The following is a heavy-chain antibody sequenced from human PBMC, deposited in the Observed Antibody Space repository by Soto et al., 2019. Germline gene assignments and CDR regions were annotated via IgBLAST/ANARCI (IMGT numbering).Heavy chain of an antibody. V-gene: IGHV4-4*02. CDR1: GGSISSSNW. D-gene: IGHD3-9*01. Sequence: PSETLSLTCAVSGGSISSSNWWSWVHQPPGKGLEWIGEIYHSGSTNYNPSLKSRVTISVDKSKNQFSLKLSSVTAADTAVYYCARDHPYYDILTGYYSPHDAFDIWGQGTMVTVSS. CDR2: IYHSGST. J-gene: IGHJ3*02. CDR3: ARDHPYYDILTGYYSPHDAFDI.